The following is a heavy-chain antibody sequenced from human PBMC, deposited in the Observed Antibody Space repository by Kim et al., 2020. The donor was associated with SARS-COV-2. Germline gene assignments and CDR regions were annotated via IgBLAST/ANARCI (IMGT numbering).Heavy chain of an antibody. J-gene: IGHJ4*02. V-gene: IGHV3-7*01. CDR2: IKEDGSDK. CDR1: GFTFSNYW. CDR3: TCDFEH. Sequence: GGSLRLSCAASGFTFSNYWMNWVRQAPGKGLEWVANIKEDGSDKYYVYSVKGRFTISRDNAKKSLDLQMNSLRAEDTAVYYCTCDFEHWGQGTLVTVSS.